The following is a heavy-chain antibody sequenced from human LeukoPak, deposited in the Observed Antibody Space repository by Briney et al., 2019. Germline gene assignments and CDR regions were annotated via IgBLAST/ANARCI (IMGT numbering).Heavy chain of an antibody. CDR1: GGSFSGYY. CDR3: ARGIAAAARLGY. Sequence: PSETLSLTCAVYGGSFSGYYWSWIRQPPGKGLEWIGEINHSGSTNYNPSLKSRVTISVDTSKNQFSLKLSSVTAADTAVHYCARGIAAAARLGYWGQGTLVTVSS. V-gene: IGHV4-34*01. J-gene: IGHJ4*02. D-gene: IGHD6-13*01. CDR2: INHSGST.